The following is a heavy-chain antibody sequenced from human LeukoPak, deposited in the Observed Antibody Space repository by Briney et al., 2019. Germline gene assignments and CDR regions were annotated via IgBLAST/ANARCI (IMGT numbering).Heavy chain of an antibody. CDR1: ADSLSSGGHY. D-gene: IGHD3-10*01. CDR2: IHHSGSS. CDR3: ARGGNRFGGFYFDY. Sequence: SETLSLTCTVSADSLSSGGHYWARIRQLPGKGLESIGFIHHSGSSPHNPSLKARVAISVDASRKQFALRLSSVTAADTAIYYCARGGNRFGGFYFDYWGQGIQVIVAS. V-gene: IGHV4-31*03. J-gene: IGHJ4*02.